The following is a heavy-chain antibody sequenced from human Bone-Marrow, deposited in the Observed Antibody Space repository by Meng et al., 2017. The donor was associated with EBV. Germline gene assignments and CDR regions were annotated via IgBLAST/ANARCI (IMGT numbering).Heavy chain of an antibody. CDR1: GYTFTSYG. CDR3: ASESGRGFTPDY. CDR2: LIPMTGVA. D-gene: IGHD3-10*01. J-gene: IGHJ4*02. V-gene: IGHV1-69*10. Sequence: QVQLVQSGAEVKKPGASVKVSCKASGYTFTSYGISWVRQAPGQGLVWMGGLIPMTGVAHYAQKFQDRVSIIADESTSTHYLELSSLRSEDTAIYFCASESGRGFTPDYWGQGTLVTVSS.